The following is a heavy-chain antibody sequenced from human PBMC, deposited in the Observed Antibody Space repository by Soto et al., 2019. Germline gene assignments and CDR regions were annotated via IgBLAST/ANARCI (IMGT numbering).Heavy chain of an antibody. V-gene: IGHV4-30-2*05. CDR2: IYHSGST. Sequence: PSETLSLTCAVSGGSISSGGYSWSWIRQPPGKGLEWIGYIYHSGSTYYNPSLKSRVTISVDTSKNQFSLKLSSVTAADTAVYYCARNHIAYYDFWSGYSNWFDPWGQGTLVTVS. CDR1: GGSISSGGYS. CDR3: ARNHIAYYDFWSGYSNWFDP. J-gene: IGHJ5*02. D-gene: IGHD3-3*01.